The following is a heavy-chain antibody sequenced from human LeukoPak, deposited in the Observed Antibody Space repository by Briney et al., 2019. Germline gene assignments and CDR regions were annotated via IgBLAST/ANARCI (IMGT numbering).Heavy chain of an antibody. CDR3: ARDRPTSGSYPGNWFDP. Sequence: PSETLSLTCTVSGGSISSYYWSWIRQPPGKGLEWIGYNYYSGSTNYNPSLKSRVTISVDTSKNQFSLKLSSVTAADTAVYYCARDRPTSGSYPGNWFDPWGQGTLVTVSS. D-gene: IGHD3-10*01. CDR1: GGSISSYY. V-gene: IGHV4-59*01. J-gene: IGHJ5*02. CDR2: NYYSGST.